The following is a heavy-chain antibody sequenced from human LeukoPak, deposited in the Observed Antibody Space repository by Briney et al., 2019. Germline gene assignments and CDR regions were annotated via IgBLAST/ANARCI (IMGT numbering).Heavy chain of an antibody. D-gene: IGHD4-17*01. J-gene: IGHJ4*02. CDR1: GYTFTSYD. CDR2: MNPNSGNT. V-gene: IGHV1-8*01. Sequence: ASVKVSCKASGYTFTSYDINWVRQATGQGLEWMGWMNPNSGNTGYAQKFQGRVTMTRDTSTSTVYMELSSLRSEDTAVYYCARYYGDYEYYFDYWGQGTLVTVSS. CDR3: ARYYGDYEYYFDY.